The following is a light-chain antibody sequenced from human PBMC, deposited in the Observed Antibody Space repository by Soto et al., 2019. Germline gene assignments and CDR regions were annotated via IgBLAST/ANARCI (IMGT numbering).Light chain of an antibody. J-gene: IGKJ5*01. CDR3: QQTYITPIT. CDR2: SSS. V-gene: IGKV1-39*01. Sequence: DIEMTQSPSSLSASVGDRVTISCRTSQTINNNLNWYQQRPGKAPKLVIYSSSSLMIGVPPRFSGSGSETEFTLTISSLQPEDFATYFCQQTYITPITFGQGTRLDIK. CDR1: QTINNN.